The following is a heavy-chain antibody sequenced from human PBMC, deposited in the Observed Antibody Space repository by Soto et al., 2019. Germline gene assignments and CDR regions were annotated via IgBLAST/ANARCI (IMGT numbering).Heavy chain of an antibody. J-gene: IGHJ1*01. CDR3: AIYDSSGSRGFQH. D-gene: IGHD3-22*01. CDR2: IYYSGST. Sequence: QVQLQESGPGLVKPSQTLSLTCTVSGGSISSGGYYWSWIRQHPGKGLEWIGYIYYSGSTYYNPSFKSRXXISVDTSKNQFSLKLSSVTAADTAVYYCAIYDSSGSRGFQHWGQGTLVTVSS. V-gene: IGHV4-31*03. CDR1: GGSISSGGYY.